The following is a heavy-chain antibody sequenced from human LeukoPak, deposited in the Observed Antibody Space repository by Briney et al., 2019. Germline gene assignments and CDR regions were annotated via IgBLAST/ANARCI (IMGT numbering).Heavy chain of an antibody. D-gene: IGHD6-19*01. CDR2: ISYDGSNK. J-gene: IGHJ4*02. CDR1: GFTFSSYA. V-gene: IGHV3-30*04. CDR3: ARIAVAGMGVFEEYYFDY. Sequence: PGRSLRLSCAASGFTFSSYAMHWVRQAPGKGLEWVAVISYDGSNKYYADSVKGRFTISRDNSKNTLYLQMNSLRAEDTAVYYCARIAVAGMGVFEEYYFDYWGQGTLVTVSS.